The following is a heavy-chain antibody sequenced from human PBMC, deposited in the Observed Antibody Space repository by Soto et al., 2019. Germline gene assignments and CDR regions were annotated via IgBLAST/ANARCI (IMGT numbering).Heavy chain of an antibody. Sequence: GGSLRLSCAASGFTFSSYGMHWVRQAPGKGLEWVAVISYDGSNKYYADSVKGRFTISRDNSKNTLYLQMNSLRAEDTAVYYCAKDAAHDFDWLLYYFDYWGQGTLVTVSS. CDR3: AKDAAHDFDWLLYYFDY. CDR1: GFTFSSYG. V-gene: IGHV3-30*18. D-gene: IGHD3-9*01. CDR2: ISYDGSNK. J-gene: IGHJ4*02.